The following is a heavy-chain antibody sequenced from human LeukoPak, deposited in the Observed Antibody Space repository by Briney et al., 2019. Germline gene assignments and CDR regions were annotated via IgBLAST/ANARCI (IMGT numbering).Heavy chain of an antibody. CDR1: GYSFTNYW. D-gene: IGHD4-23*01. CDR3: ARRLDYGGNSHGY. Sequence: GESLKISCKGSGYSFTNYWIGWVRQMPGIGLEWMGIIYPGDSDNRYSPSFQGQVTISADKSISTAYLQWSSLKASDTAIYYCARRLDYGGNSHGYWGQGTLVTVPS. V-gene: IGHV5-51*01. J-gene: IGHJ4*02. CDR2: IYPGDSDN.